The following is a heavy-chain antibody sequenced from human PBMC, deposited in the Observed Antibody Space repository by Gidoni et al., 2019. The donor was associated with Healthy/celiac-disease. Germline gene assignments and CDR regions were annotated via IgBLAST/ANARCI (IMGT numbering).Heavy chain of an antibody. J-gene: IGHJ4*02. V-gene: IGHV4-38-2*02. D-gene: IGHD4-17*01. CDR3: ARVPQYGDQYYFDY. CDR2: IYHSGST. CDR1: GYSISSGYY. Sequence: QVQLQESGPGLVKPSETLSLTCTVSGYSISSGYYWGWIRQPPGKGLEWIGSIYHSGSTYYNPSLKSRVTISVDTSKNQFSLKLSSVTAADTAVYYCARVPQYGDQYYFDYWGQGTLVTVSS.